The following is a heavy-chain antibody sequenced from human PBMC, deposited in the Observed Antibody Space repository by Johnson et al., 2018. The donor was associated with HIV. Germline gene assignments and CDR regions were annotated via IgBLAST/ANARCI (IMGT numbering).Heavy chain of an antibody. J-gene: IGHJ3*02. Sequence: INSDGSSTSYADSVKGRFTISRDNAKNTLYLQMNSLRAEDTAVYYCARDSSGYLLADAFDIWGQGTMVTVSS. V-gene: IGHV3-74*01. D-gene: IGHD3-22*01. CDR2: INSDGSST. CDR3: ARDSSGYLLADAFDI.